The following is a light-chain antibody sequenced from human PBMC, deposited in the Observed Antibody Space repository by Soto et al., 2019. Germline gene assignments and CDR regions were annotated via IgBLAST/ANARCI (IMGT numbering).Light chain of an antibody. CDR2: EVS. CDR3: CSYAGGRSPYV. J-gene: IGLJ1*01. Sequence: QSVLTQPASVSGSPGQSITISCTGTTSDVGSYDLVPWYQQHPGKAPKIMIYEVSKRPSGDSNRFSGSKSGNTASLTISGLQAEDEAVYYCCSYAGGRSPYVFGTGTKVTVL. V-gene: IGLV2-23*02. CDR1: TSDVGSYDL.